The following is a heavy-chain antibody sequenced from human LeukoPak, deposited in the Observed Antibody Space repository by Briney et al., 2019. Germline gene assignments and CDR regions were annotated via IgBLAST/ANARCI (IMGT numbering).Heavy chain of an antibody. CDR2: INPSGGST. J-gene: IGHJ3*02. Sequence: GASVKVSCKASGYTFTSYYMHWVRQAPGQGLEWMGIINPSGGSTSYAQKFQGRVTMTRDTSISTAYMELSRLRSDDTAVYYCARARWEVPAAPRGATDAFDIWGQGTMVTVSS. CDR1: GYTFTSYY. V-gene: IGHV1-46*01. D-gene: IGHD2-2*01. CDR3: ARARWEVPAAPRGATDAFDI.